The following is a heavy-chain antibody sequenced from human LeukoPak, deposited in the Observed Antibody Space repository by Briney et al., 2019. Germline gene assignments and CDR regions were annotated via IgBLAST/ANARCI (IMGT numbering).Heavy chain of an antibody. V-gene: IGHV3-53*01. CDR3: ARGPLPGSSGLDY. D-gene: IGHD6-25*01. CDR2: IYSGGGT. Sequence: GGSLRLSCVVSGFIVRNNYMSWVRQAPGKGLEWVSVIYSGGGTYYADSVKGRFTISRDKSKNTLFLQMNSLRDEDTAVYYCARGPLPGSSGLDYWGQGTLVTVSS. J-gene: IGHJ4*02. CDR1: GFIVRNNY.